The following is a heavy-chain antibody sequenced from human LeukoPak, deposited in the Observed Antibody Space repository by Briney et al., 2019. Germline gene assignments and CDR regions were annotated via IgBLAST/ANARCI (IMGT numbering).Heavy chain of an antibody. J-gene: IGHJ5*02. D-gene: IGHD2-8*01. CDR2: IKEDGSEK. Sequence: GGSLRLSCAASGFTFSTYWMSWVRQAPGRGLEWVANIKEDGSEKYYVDSVKGRFTISRDNAKNSVYLQMNSLRVEDTAVYYCAREEWWFDAWGQGTLVTVSS. CDR3: AREEWWFDA. V-gene: IGHV3-7*01. CDR1: GFTFSTYW.